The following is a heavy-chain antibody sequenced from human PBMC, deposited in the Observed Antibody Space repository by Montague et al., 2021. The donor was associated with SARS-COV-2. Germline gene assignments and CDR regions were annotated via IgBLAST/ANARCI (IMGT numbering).Heavy chain of an antibody. J-gene: IGHJ6*03. V-gene: IGHV6-1*01. Sequence: CAISGDSVGGKEAGWRSKEQTPEIQLEVQGRRYYRSERNNDYAVSAKSRITINPDTSKNQFSLQLNSVTPEDTAVYYCARDVRGLRLVWNYYYYYMDVWGKGTSVTGS. CDR2: RYYRSERNN. D-gene: IGHD6-19*01. CDR1: GDSVGGKEAG. CDR3: ARDVRGLRLVWNYYYYYMDV.